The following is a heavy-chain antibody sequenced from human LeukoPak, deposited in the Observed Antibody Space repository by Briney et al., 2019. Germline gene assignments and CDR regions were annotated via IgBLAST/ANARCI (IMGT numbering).Heavy chain of an antibody. D-gene: IGHD6-19*01. J-gene: IGHJ4*02. CDR3: ARGTQWLVPTTFDY. CDR1: GGSIDTYY. Sequence: SETLSLTFTVSGGSIDTYYWSWIRQPPGKGLEWIGYVYYSGSATYSPSLKSRVTISVDTSKNQFSLKMSSVTAADTAVYYCARGTQWLVPTTFDYWGQGILVTVSS. CDR2: VYYSGSA. V-gene: IGHV4-59*01.